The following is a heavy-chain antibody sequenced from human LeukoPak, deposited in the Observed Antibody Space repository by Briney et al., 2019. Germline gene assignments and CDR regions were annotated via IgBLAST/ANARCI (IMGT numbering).Heavy chain of an antibody. Sequence: SETLSLTCAVSGGSISSYYWSWIRQPAGKGLEWIGRIYTSGSTNYNPSLKSRVTMSVDTSKNQFSLKLSSVTAADTAVYYCARDSHYDILTGYFHFDYWGQGTLVTVSS. CDR1: GGSISSYY. CDR2: IYTSGST. V-gene: IGHV4-4*07. D-gene: IGHD3-9*01. CDR3: ARDSHYDILTGYFHFDY. J-gene: IGHJ4*02.